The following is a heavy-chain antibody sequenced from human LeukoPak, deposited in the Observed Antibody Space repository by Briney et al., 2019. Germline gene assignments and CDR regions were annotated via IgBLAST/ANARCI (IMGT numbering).Heavy chain of an antibody. D-gene: IGHD4-23*01. CDR2: ISAYNGNT. CDR3: AREGTRLYGGKVDY. CDR1: GYTFTSYG. Sequence: ASVKVSCKASGYTFTSYGISWVRQAPGQGLEGMGWISAYNGNTNYAQKLQGRVTMTTDTSTSTAYMELRSLRSEDTAVYYCAREGTRLYGGKVDYWGQGTLVTVSS. V-gene: IGHV1-18*01. J-gene: IGHJ4*02.